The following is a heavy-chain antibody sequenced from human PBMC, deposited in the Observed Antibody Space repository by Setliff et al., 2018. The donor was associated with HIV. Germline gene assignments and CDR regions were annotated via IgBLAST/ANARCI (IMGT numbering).Heavy chain of an antibody. V-gene: IGHV1-46*01. CDR1: GYIFTSYY. D-gene: IGHD3-22*01. Sequence: GASVKVSCKASGYIFTSYYMHWLRQVPGQGLEWMGIVDPSGGSTHYAQKFEGRVTMTRDTSTSTFHMDLSSLTSEDRAIYYCARDGRAVTSLMVVVSLKNGMDVWGQGTTVTVSS. CDR3: ARDGRAVTSLMVVVSLKNGMDV. J-gene: IGHJ6*02. CDR2: VDPSGGST.